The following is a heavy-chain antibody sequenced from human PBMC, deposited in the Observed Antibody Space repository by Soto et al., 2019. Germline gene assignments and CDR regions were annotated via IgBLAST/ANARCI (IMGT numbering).Heavy chain of an antibody. D-gene: IGHD3-10*01. V-gene: IGHV3-23*01. CDR2: FRTSGDGGTT. Sequence: XESLSLACAASGFTFSSYSMSWVRQAPGKGLEWVSGFRTSGDGGTTYYADSVKGRFTISRDNSKNMLFLQMNSLRAEDTAIYYCAKKVNSGPGSQYFDYWGQGTLXTV. J-gene: IGHJ4*02. CDR1: GFTFSSYS. CDR3: AKKVNSGPGSQYFDY.